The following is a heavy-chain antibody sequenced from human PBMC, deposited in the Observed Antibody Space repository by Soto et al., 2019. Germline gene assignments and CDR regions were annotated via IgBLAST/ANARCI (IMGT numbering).Heavy chain of an antibody. CDR3: ARERSWYDYYYGMDV. V-gene: IGHV3-74*01. Sequence: GGSLRLSCAASGFTFSSYWMHWVRQAPGKGLVWVSRSNSDGSSTSYADSVKGRFTISRDNAKNTLYLQMNSLRAEDTAVYYCARERSWYDYYYGMDVWGQGTTVTVSS. CDR2: SNSDGSST. D-gene: IGHD6-13*01. J-gene: IGHJ6*02. CDR1: GFTFSSYW.